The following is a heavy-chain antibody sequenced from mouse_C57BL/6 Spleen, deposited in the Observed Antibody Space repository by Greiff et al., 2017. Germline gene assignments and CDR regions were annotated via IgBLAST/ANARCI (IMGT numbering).Heavy chain of an antibody. V-gene: IGHV1-18*01. CDR2: INPNNGGT. J-gene: IGHJ4*01. Sequence: EVQLQQSGPELVKPGASVKIPCKASGYTFTDYNMDWVKQSHGKSLEWIGDINPNNGGTIYNQKFKGKATLTVDKSSSTAYMELRSLTSEDTAVYYCAKVVVARGDYAMDDWGQGTSVTVSS. D-gene: IGHD1-1*01. CDR3: AKVVVARGDYAMDD. CDR1: GYTFTDYN.